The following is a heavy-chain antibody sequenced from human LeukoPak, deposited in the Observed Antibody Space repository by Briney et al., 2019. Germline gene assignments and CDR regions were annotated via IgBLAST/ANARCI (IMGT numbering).Heavy chain of an antibody. V-gene: IGHV1-18*01. CDR1: GYTFTSYG. Sequence: GASVKVSCKASGYTFTSYGINWVRQAPGQGLEWMGYISAYSGDTNYAQKFQGRVTMTTDTSTRTAYMELRSLRSDDTAVYFCARDWSYWGQGTLVTVSS. CDR3: ARDWSY. J-gene: IGHJ4*02. CDR2: ISAYSGDT.